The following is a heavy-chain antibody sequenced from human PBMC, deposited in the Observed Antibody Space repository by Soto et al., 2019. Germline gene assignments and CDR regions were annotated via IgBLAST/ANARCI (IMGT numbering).Heavy chain of an antibody. J-gene: IGHJ4*02. Sequence: LRLSCAVSGFSFNNYAMNWVRLAPGKGLEWVSSISGGGTGTYSADAVRGRFTISSDKSRNTVYLQMSSLRAEDTAVYYCAKGHYYDNVGNWVANQAFDSWGQGSLVTVSS. D-gene: IGHD3-22*01. CDR3: AKGHYYDNVGNWVANQAFDS. CDR2: ISGGGTGT. CDR1: GFSFNNYA. V-gene: IGHV3-23*01.